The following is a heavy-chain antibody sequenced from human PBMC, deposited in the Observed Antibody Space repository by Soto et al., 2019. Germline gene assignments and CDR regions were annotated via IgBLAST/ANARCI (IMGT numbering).Heavy chain of an antibody. CDR1: GGSINSYY. J-gene: IGHJ4*02. D-gene: IGHD1-7*01. CDR3: ARAYNWNYDFDY. V-gene: IGHV4-59*12. Sequence: SETLSLTCTVSGGSINSYYWSWIRQPPGKGLEWIGYIYYSGSTYYNPSLKSRVTISVDTSKNQFPLKLSSVTAADTAVYYCARAYNWNYDFDYWGQGTLVTVSS. CDR2: IYYSGST.